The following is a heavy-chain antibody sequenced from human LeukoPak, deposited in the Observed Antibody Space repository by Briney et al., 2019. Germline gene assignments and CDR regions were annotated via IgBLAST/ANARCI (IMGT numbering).Heavy chain of an antibody. Sequence: GATVKVSCKASGYTFTGYYMHWVRQAPGQGLEWMGWINPNSGGTNYAQKFQGRVTMTRDTSISTAYMELSRLRSDDTAVYYCARVVPAAIAVNYYYYYMDVWGKGTTVTVSS. D-gene: IGHD2-2*02. J-gene: IGHJ6*03. V-gene: IGHV1-2*02. CDR1: GYTFTGYY. CDR3: ARVVPAAIAVNYYYYYMDV. CDR2: INPNSGGT.